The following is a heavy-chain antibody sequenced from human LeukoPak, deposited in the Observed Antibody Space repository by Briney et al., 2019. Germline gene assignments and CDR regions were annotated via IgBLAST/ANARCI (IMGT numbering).Heavy chain of an antibody. CDR1: GFTFSSYA. D-gene: IGHD3-22*01. CDR3: ARGADSSGDHLDY. CDR2: ISYDGSNK. J-gene: IGHJ4*02. V-gene: IGHV3-30-3*01. Sequence: GGSLRLSCAASGFTFSSYAMHWVRQAPGKGLEWVAVISYDGSNKYYADSVKGRFTTSRDNSKNTLYLQMNSLRAEDTAVYYCARGADSSGDHLDYWGQGTLVTVSS.